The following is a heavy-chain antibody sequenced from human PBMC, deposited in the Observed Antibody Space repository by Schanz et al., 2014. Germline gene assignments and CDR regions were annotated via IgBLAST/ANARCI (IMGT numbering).Heavy chain of an antibody. CDR1: GFTVSSNH. Sequence: EQLVESGGGLVQPGGSLRLSCAVSGFTVSSNHMSWVRQAPGQGLEWVSALSGSGGSTYYADSVKGRFTISRDNSKNTLYLQMNSLSADDTAVFYCAKGMGYCSGGTCYDYYYYGLDVWGQGTTVTVSS. CDR3: AKGMGYCSGGTCYDYYYYGLDV. CDR2: LSGSGGST. J-gene: IGHJ6*02. D-gene: IGHD2-15*01. V-gene: IGHV3-23*04.